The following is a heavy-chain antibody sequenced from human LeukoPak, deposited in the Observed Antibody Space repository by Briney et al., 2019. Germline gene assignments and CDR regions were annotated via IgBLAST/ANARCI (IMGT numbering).Heavy chain of an antibody. J-gene: IGHJ4*02. CDR3: ARSTYGGNQIDF. V-gene: IGHV1-8*01. CDR1: GYTFTSYD. D-gene: IGHD4-23*01. Sequence: ASVKVSCKASGYTFTSYDINWVRQATGQGLEWMGWMNPNSGNTGYAQKFQGRVTMTRNTSISTAYMELSSLRSEDTAVYYCARSTYGGNQIDFWGQGTLVTVSS. CDR2: MNPNSGNT.